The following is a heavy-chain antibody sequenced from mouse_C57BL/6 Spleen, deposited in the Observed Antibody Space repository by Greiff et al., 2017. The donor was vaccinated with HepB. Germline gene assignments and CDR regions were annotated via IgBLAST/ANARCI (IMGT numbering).Heavy chain of an antibody. CDR2: INYDGSST. J-gene: IGHJ1*03. D-gene: IGHD1-1*01. CDR1: GFTFSDYY. V-gene: IGHV5-16*01. Sequence: EVKVEESEGGLVQPGSSMKLSCTASGFTFSDYYMAWVRQVPEKGLEWVANINYDGSSTYYLDSLKSRFIISRDNAKNILYLQMSSLKSEDTATYYCARFTTVVATDWYFDVWGTGTTVTVSS. CDR3: ARFTTVVATDWYFDV.